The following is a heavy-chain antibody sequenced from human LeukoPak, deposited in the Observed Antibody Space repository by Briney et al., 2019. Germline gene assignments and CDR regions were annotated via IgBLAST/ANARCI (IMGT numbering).Heavy chain of an antibody. J-gene: IGHJ6*03. V-gene: IGHV1-69*05. CDR1: GGTFSNYA. CDR2: IIPMFGTT. CDR3: ASVTVTTWAPDGHMDV. Sequence: SVKVSCKASGGTFSNYAISWVRQAPGHGLEWMGRIIPMFGTTNYAQNFQGRVTITTDESTSTAYMEVSSLRIEDTAVYYCASVTVTTWAPDGHMDVWGKGTTVTVSS. D-gene: IGHD4-11*01.